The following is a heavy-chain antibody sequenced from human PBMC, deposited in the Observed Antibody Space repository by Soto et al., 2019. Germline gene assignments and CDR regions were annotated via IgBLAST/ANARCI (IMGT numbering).Heavy chain of an antibody. J-gene: IGHJ6*02. Sequence: PSETLSLTCTVSGGSISSYYWSWIRQPPGKGLEWIGYIYYSGSTNYNPSLKSRVTISVDTSKNQFSLKLSSVTAADTAVYYCARERGTAMGKYGMDVWGQGTTVTVSS. V-gene: IGHV4-59*01. CDR3: ARERGTAMGKYGMDV. CDR2: IYYSGST. D-gene: IGHD5-18*01. CDR1: GGSISSYY.